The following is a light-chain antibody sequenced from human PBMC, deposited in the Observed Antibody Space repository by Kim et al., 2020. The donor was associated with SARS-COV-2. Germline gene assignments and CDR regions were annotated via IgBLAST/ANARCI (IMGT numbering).Light chain of an antibody. J-gene: IGKJ2*01. CDR3: QHSFSAPYT. V-gene: IGKV1-39*01. CDR2: AAS. Sequence: SATVGDRLSITCRASQRIATYLHWYQHQPGKAPKLLIYAASSLRSGVPSRFGGSGSGTHFTLTISSLQPEDVATYYCQHSFSAPYTFGQGTKLEI. CDR1: QRIATY.